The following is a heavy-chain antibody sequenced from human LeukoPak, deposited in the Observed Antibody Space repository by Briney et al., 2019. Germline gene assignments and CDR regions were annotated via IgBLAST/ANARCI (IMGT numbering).Heavy chain of an antibody. CDR3: AREDYYYDSSGYYRSDAFDI. D-gene: IGHD3-22*01. CDR2: IYSGGST. CDR1: GFILSNHW. J-gene: IGHJ3*02. V-gene: IGHV3-53*01. Sequence: GSSLRLSCAASGFILSNHWMTWVRQAPGKGLEWVSVIYSGGSTYYADSVKGRFTISRDNSKNTLYFQMNSLRAEDTAVYYCAREDYYYDSSGYYRSDAFDIWGQGTMVTVSS.